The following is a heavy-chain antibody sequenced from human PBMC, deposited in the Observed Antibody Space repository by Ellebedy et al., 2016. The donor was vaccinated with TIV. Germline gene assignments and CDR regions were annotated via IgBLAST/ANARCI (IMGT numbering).Heavy chain of an antibody. D-gene: IGHD4-17*01. CDR1: GGSISSADYY. CDR3: ARQNPRYGEAFDY. CDR2: IYYSGNT. J-gene: IGHJ4*02. V-gene: IGHV4-30-4*01. Sequence: SETLSLTCTVSGGSISSADYYWTWIRQPPGKGLEWIGYIYYSGNTYFNPSLKSRVTLSIDTSKNQFSLNLSSVTAADTAVYYCARQNPRYGEAFDYWGQGTLVTVSS.